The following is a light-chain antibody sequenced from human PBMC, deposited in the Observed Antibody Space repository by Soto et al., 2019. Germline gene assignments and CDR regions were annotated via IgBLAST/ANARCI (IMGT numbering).Light chain of an antibody. Sequence: EVVLTQSPGTLSLSPGDRVSLSYRASQSFSSYYLAWYQQKPGQAPRLLIYGASSRAPGTPDRFSGSGSGTDFSLTISRLEPEDFAVYFCQRYGSSVTFGGGTKVAMK. CDR2: GAS. CDR1: QSFSSYY. J-gene: IGKJ4*01. V-gene: IGKV3-20*01. CDR3: QRYGSSVT.